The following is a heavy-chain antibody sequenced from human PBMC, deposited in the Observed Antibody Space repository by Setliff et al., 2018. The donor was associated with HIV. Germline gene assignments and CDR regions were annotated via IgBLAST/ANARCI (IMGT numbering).Heavy chain of an antibody. CDR2: INAGDDNT. Sequence: ASVKVSCKAFGYTLSTNAIHWVRQAPGQRLEWMGYINAGDDNTRYSGKFQGRVTITRDTSANTAYMELSSLRSEDTAVYYCARGSCSGCYLSDYWGLGTLVTVSS. CDR1: GYTLSTNA. D-gene: IGHD6-19*01. J-gene: IGHJ4*02. V-gene: IGHV1-3*01. CDR3: ARGSCSGCYLSDY.